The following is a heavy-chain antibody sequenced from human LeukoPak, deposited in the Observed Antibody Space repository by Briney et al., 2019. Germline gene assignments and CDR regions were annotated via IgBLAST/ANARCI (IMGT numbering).Heavy chain of an antibody. CDR3: ARARAGIQAGFDY. J-gene: IGHJ4*02. CDR1: GFTFSTYG. V-gene: IGHV3-33*01. CDR2: IGSDDSNK. D-gene: IGHD1-1*01. Sequence: GGSLRLSCVASGFTFSTYGMHWVRQAPGKGLEWVAKIGSDDSNKHYADSVKGRFTISRDNSKNTLYLQMNSLRVEDTAVYYCARARAGIQAGFDYWGQGTLVTVSS.